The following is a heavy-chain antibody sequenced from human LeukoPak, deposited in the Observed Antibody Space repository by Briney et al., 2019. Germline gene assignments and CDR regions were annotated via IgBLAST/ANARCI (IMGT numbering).Heavy chain of an antibody. Sequence: ASVKVSCKASGGTFSSYAISWVRQAPGQGLEWMGGIIPIFGTANYAQKFQGRVTITADESTSTVYMELSSLRSEDTAVYYCARVSSCSSTSCYGGNWFDPWGQGTLVTVSS. CDR1: GGTFSSYA. V-gene: IGHV1-69*13. CDR2: IIPIFGTA. CDR3: ARVSSCSSTSCYGGNWFDP. D-gene: IGHD2-2*01. J-gene: IGHJ5*02.